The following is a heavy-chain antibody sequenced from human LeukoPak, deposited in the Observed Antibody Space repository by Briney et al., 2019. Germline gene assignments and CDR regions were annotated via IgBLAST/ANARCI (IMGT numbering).Heavy chain of an antibody. CDR2: IGTAGDT. CDR1: GFTFSSYD. V-gene: IGHV3-13*01. Sequence: GGSLRLSCAASGFTFSSYDMHWVRQAPGKGLEWVSAIGTAGDTYYPGSVKGRFTISRENAKNSLYLQMNSLRAGDTAVYYCARASRNGHFDYWGQGTLVTVSS. CDR3: ARASRNGHFDY. D-gene: IGHD1-1*01. J-gene: IGHJ4*02.